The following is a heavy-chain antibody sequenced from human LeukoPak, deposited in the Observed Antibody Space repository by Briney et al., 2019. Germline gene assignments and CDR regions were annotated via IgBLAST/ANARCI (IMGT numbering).Heavy chain of an antibody. Sequence: PGGSLRLSCAASGSTFSSYAMHWVRQAPGKGLEWVAVIWYDGSNKYYADSVKGRFTISRDNSKNTLYLQMNGLRAEDTAVYYCARDRVVVAATEGYYFDYWGQGTLVTVSS. J-gene: IGHJ4*02. CDR3: ARDRVVVAATEGYYFDY. CDR1: GSTFSSYA. V-gene: IGHV3-33*01. D-gene: IGHD2-15*01. CDR2: IWYDGSNK.